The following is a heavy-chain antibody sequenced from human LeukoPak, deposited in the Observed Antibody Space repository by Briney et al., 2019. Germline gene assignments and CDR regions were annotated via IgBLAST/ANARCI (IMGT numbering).Heavy chain of an antibody. D-gene: IGHD3-3*01. Sequence: GGSLRLSCATSGFTVSSNYMSWVRQAPGKGLEWVSVIYSGGSTYYADSVKGRFTISRDSSKNTLYLQMNSLRAEDTAVYYCARAPLPPIIGGPTVYFDYWGQGTLVTVSS. CDR2: IYSGGST. J-gene: IGHJ4*02. CDR3: ARAPLPPIIGGPTVYFDY. V-gene: IGHV3-53*01. CDR1: GFTVSSNY.